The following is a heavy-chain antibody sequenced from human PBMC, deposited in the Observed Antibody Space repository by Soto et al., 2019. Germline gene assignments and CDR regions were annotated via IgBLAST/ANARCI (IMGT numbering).Heavy chain of an antibody. Sequence: GASVKVSCKASGYSFSNYVIHWVRQAPGQRLEWMGWINPGNGSTKYSQRFQGRVTITRDTSASTAYMELGSLRSEDTAVYYCAREDIILMVYAIKVPVGHFYYWGQGTLVTVPQ. CDR3: AREDIILMVYAIKVPVGHFYY. D-gene: IGHD2-8*01. V-gene: IGHV1-3*01. CDR1: GYSFSNYV. J-gene: IGHJ4*02. CDR2: INPGNGST.